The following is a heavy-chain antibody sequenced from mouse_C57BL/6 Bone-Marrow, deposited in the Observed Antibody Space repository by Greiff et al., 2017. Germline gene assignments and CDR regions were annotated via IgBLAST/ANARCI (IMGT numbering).Heavy chain of an antibody. CDR2: ISSGGSYT. CDR1: GFTFSSYG. V-gene: IGHV5-6*01. CDR3: ARLFSYSIYDYFDY. D-gene: IGHD2-5*01. Sequence: EVNLVESGGDLVKPGGSLKLSCAASGFTFSSYGMSWVRQTPDKRLEWVATISSGGSYTYYPASVQGRFTISRDTAKNTLYLQMSSLKSEDTAMYYGARLFSYSIYDYFDYWGQGTTLTVSS. J-gene: IGHJ2*01.